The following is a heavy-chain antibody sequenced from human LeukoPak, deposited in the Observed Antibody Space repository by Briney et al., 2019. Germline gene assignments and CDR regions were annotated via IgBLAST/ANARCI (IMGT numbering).Heavy chain of an antibody. CDR3: ARGRLAAAGTGFDY. V-gene: IGHV1-8*01. CDR2: MNPNSGNT. D-gene: IGHD6-13*01. Sequence: VASVKVSCKASGYTFTSYDINWVRQATGQGLEWKGWMNPNSGNTGYAQKLQRRVTMTRNTSISTAYTELSSLRSEDTAVYYCARGRLAAAGTGFDYWGQGTLVTVSS. CDR1: GYTFTSYD. J-gene: IGHJ4*02.